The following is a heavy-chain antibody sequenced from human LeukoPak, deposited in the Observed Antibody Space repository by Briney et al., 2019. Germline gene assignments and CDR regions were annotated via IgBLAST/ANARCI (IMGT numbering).Heavy chain of an antibody. CDR2: ISSSSSYI. V-gene: IGHV3-21*01. CDR1: GFTFSSYS. J-gene: IGHJ5*02. Sequence: GGSLRLSCAASGFTFSSYSMNWVRQAPGKGLEWVLSISSSSSYIYYADSVKGRFTISRDNAKNSLYLQMNSLRAEDTAVYYCARDDYGDFGFDPWGQGTLVTVSS. D-gene: IGHD4-17*01. CDR3: ARDDYGDFGFDP.